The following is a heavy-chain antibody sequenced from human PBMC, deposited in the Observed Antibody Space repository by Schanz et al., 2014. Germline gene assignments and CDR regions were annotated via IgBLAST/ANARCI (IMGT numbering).Heavy chain of an antibody. D-gene: IGHD3-3*01. J-gene: IGHJ5*02. CDR3: ARQPGRITVSGVVSNWFDP. CDR2: IWYDGNNK. Sequence: QVQLAESGGGVVQPGRSLRLSCAASGFAFNNYGMHWVRQAPGKGLEWVAIIWYDGNNKKYADSVKGRFTISRDNFKNTVYLQMNSLRGEDTAVYYCARQPGRITVSGVVSNWFDPWGQGTLVTVSS. V-gene: IGHV3-33*01. CDR1: GFAFNNYG.